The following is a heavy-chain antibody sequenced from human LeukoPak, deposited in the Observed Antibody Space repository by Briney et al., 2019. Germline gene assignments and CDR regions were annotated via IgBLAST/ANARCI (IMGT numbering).Heavy chain of an antibody. J-gene: IGHJ4*02. CDR2: IYYSGST. Sequence: PSETLSLTCTVSGGSISSGGYYWSWIRQPPGKGLEWIGSIYYSGSTYYNPSLKSRVTISVDTSKNQFSLKLSSVTAADTAVYYCARIYYDFWSGYSCYFDYWGQGTLVTVSS. CDR3: ARIYYDFWSGYSCYFDY. CDR1: GGSISSGGYY. V-gene: IGHV4-39*01. D-gene: IGHD3-3*01.